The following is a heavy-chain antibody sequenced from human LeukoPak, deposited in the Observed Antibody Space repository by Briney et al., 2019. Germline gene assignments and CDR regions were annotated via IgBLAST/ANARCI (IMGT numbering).Heavy chain of an antibody. V-gene: IGHV3-30*04. Sequence: PGRSLRLSCGASGFTFSSYVMHWVRQAPGKGLEWVAIISYDGSNEYYADSVKGRFTISRDNSKNTLYLQMNSLRAEDTAVYYCAGDISGEGLTDWGQGTLVTVSS. CDR2: ISYDGSNE. J-gene: IGHJ4*02. CDR1: GFTFSSYV. CDR3: AGDISGEGLTD. D-gene: IGHD3-3*01.